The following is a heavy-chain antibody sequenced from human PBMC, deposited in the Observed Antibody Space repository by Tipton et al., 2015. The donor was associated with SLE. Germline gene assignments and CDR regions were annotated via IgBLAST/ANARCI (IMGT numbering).Heavy chain of an antibody. CDR1: GGSISSSSYY. Sequence: LRLSCTVSGGSISSSSYYWGWIRQPPGKGLEWIGSIYYSGSTYYNPSLKSRVTISVDTSKNQFSLKLSSVTAADTAVYYCARQILEAVSFDYWGQGTLVTVSS. V-gene: IGHV4-39*01. CDR3: ARQILEAVSFDY. D-gene: IGHD2-15*01. CDR2: IYYSGST. J-gene: IGHJ4*02.